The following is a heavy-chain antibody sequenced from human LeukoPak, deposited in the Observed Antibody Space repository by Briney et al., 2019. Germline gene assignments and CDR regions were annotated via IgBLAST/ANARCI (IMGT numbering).Heavy chain of an antibody. Sequence: SLGSLRLSSAASGFTFSSYSMNWVRQAPGKGLEWGSAISDTGNTYHADSVQGRFTISRDSSKNTLFLQMNRLRPEDAAVYYCAKAPVKTCRGAVCYPFDYWGLGTLVTVSS. CDR2: ISDTGNT. J-gene: IGHJ4*02. CDR1: GFTFSSYS. D-gene: IGHD3-10*01. V-gene: IGHV3-23*01. CDR3: AKAPVKTCRGAVCYPFDY.